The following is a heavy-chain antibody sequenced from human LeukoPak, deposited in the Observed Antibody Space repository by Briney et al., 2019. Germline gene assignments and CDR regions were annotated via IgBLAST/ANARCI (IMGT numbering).Heavy chain of an antibody. CDR2: ISGSGGST. J-gene: IGHJ4*02. Sequence: GGPLRLSCAASGFTFSSYAMSWVRQAPGKGLEWVSAISGSGGSTYYADSVKGRFTISRDNSKNTLYLQMNSLRAEDTAVYYCANRCSSTSCYYYWGQGTLVTVSS. D-gene: IGHD2-2*01. V-gene: IGHV3-23*01. CDR3: ANRCSSTSCYYY. CDR1: GFTFSSYA.